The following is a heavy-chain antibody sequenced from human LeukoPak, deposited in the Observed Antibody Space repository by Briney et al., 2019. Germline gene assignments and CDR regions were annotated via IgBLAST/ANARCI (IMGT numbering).Heavy chain of an antibody. CDR3: ARGRGYRTGVSCDIDY. J-gene: IGHJ4*02. CDR1: GFTFNAYS. D-gene: IGHD2-8*02. V-gene: IGHV3-48*04. Sequence: GGSLRLSCAASGFTFNAYSMNWVRQAPGKGLEWVSNIISRGDTTHYAASVKGRFTISRDNAKNSVFLHLNSLRGDDTAVYYCARGRGYRTGVSCDIDYWGQGTLVTVSS. CDR2: IISRGDTT.